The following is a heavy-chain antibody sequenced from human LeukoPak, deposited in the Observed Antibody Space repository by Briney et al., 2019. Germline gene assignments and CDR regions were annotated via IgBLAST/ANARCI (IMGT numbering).Heavy chain of an antibody. V-gene: IGHV3-21*01. J-gene: IGHJ4*02. CDR2: ISSSSSYI. Sequence: GGALRLSGSSSGFTFSSYSMNGVRQAPGKGLEWVSSISSSSSYIYYADSVKGRFTISRDNAKNSLYLQMNSLRAEDTAVYYCARVIVGATPAYYFDYWGQGTLVTVSP. CDR3: ARVIVGATPAYYFDY. D-gene: IGHD1-26*01. CDR1: GFTFSSYS.